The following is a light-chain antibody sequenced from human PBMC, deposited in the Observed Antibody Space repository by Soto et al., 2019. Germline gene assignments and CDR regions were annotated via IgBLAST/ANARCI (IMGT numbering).Light chain of an antibody. V-gene: IGLV2-23*01. CDR2: EGF. J-gene: IGLJ2*01. CDR1: TSDDGTYNL. CDR3: CSYVGSSTHVV. Sequence: QSALTQPASVSGSPGQSITISCTGTTSDDGTYNLVSWYQHHPGKAPKVMIYEGFKRPSGVSNRFSGSKSGNTVSLTISGLQAEDEADYYCCSYVGSSTHVVFGAGTKLTVL.